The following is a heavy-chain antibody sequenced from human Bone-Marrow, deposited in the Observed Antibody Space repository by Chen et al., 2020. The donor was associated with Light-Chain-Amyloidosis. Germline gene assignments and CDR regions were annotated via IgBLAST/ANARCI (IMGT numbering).Heavy chain of an antibody. CDR3: ARSSNTYSSSLDV. Sequence: QVQLVESGGGVVQPGRSLGLSRAASGFTFSSYAMHWVRQAPGKGLGWVAVISYDGSNKYYADAVKGRFTISRDNSKNTLYLQMNSLRAEDTAVYYCARSSNTYSSSLDVWGQGTTVTVSS. V-gene: IGHV3-30*01. D-gene: IGHD6-13*01. CDR1: GFTFSSYA. J-gene: IGHJ6*02. CDR2: ISYDGSNK.